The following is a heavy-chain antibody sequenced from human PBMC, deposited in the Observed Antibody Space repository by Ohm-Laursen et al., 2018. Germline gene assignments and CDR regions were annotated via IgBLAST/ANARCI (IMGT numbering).Heavy chain of an antibody. Sequence: TLSLTCTVSGDSINSSYWSWIRQPPGKGLEWIGYIYYTGSTNYNPSLKSRVTISLDMSKNQFSLKLSSVTAADTAVYYCARGRGEQWLVRNYYYYGMDVWGQGTTVTVSS. D-gene: IGHD6-19*01. V-gene: IGHV4-59*01. CDR1: GDSINSSY. CDR2: IYYTGST. CDR3: ARGRGEQWLVRNYYYYGMDV. J-gene: IGHJ6*02.